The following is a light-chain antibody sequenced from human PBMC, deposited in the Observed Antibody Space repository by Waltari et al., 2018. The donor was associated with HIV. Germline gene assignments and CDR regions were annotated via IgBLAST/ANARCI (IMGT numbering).Light chain of an antibody. CDR1: SSDVGGLHY. V-gene: IGLV2-14*01. J-gene: IGLJ3*02. Sequence: QSALTQPASVSGSPGQSITISCTGTSSDVGGLHYVSWYQQHPGKAPKLMIYEVSNRPSGVSNRFSGSKSGNTASLTISGLQAEDEADYYCSSYTSSSTQVFGGGTKLTVL. CDR2: EVS. CDR3: SSYTSSSTQV.